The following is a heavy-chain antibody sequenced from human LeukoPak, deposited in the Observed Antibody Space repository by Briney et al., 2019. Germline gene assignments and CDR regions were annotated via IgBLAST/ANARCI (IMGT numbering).Heavy chain of an antibody. D-gene: IGHD5-12*01. Sequence: GRSLRLSCAASGFTFNSYGIHWVRLAPGKGLEWVAVISDDGTRKYYADSVQGRFTISRDNSRNTLYLQMNSLRAEDMAVYYCAREFSGYAFDIWGQGTMVTVSS. V-gene: IGHV3-30*03. CDR2: ISDDGTRK. CDR3: AREFSGYAFDI. J-gene: IGHJ3*02. CDR1: GFTFNSYG.